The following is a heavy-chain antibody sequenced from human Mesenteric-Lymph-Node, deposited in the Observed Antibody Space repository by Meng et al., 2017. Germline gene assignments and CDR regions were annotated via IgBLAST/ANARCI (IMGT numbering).Heavy chain of an antibody. D-gene: IGHD3-3*01. CDR2: IISDETTT. V-gene: IGHV3-74*01. CDR3: ATGSGYYYSY. J-gene: IGHJ4*02. CDR1: GFTFSSYW. Sequence: EVHLVESGEGLVQPGGSLRLSCAVSGFTFSSYWMHWVRQAPGKGLVWVSRIISDETTTTYADSVKGRFTISRDNARNTLYLQMNSLRAEDTAVYYCATGSGYYYSYWSQGTLVTVSS.